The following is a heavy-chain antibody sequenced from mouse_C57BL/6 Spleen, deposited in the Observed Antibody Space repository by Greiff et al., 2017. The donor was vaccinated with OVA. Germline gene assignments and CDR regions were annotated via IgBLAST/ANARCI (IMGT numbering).Heavy chain of an antibody. V-gene: IGHV1-59*01. J-gene: IGHJ4*01. CDR3: ARFYYGSSFAMDY. CDR2: IDPSDSYT. Sequence: VQLQQPGAELVRPGTSVKLSCKASGYTFTSYWMPWVKQRPGQGLEWIGVIDPSDSYTNYNQKFKGKATLTVDTSSSTAYMQLSSLTSEDSAVYYCARFYYGSSFAMDYWGQGTSVTVSS. D-gene: IGHD1-1*01. CDR1: GYTFTSYW.